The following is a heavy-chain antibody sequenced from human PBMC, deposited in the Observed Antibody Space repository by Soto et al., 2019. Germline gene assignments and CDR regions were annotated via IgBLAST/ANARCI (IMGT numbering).Heavy chain of an antibody. D-gene: IGHD3-16*01. CDR3: ARVGRVLCVWGSLDTGNWFDP. J-gene: IGHJ5*02. CDR2: IYYSGST. Sequence: SETLSLTCTVSGGSISSGDYYWSWIRQPPGKGLEWIGYIYYSGSTYYNPSLKSRVTISVDTSKNQFSLKLSSVTAADTAVYYCARVGRVLCVWGSLDTGNWFDPWGQGTLVTVSS. CDR1: GGSISSGDYY. V-gene: IGHV4-30-4*01.